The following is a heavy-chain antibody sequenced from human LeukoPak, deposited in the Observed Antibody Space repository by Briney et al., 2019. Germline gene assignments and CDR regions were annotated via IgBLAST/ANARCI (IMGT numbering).Heavy chain of an antibody. CDR1: GFTFSSYA. J-gene: IGHJ3*02. Sequence: GGSLRLSCAASGFTFSSYAMSWVRQAPGKGLKWVSVISGSDGSTYYADSVKGRFTISRDNSKNTLYLLMNSLRAEDTAVFYCAKPRGEEWLVGLYDAFDIWGQGTMATVSS. CDR3: AKPRGEEWLVGLYDAFDI. V-gene: IGHV3-23*01. CDR2: ISGSDGST. D-gene: IGHD6-19*01.